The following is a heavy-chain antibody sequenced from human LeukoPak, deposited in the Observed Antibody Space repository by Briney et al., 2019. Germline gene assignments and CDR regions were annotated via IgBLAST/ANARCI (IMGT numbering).Heavy chain of an antibody. V-gene: IGHV1-8*01. CDR1: GYTFTSYD. CDR3: ARGKQLGVFDY. CDR2: MNPSSGKT. J-gene: IGHJ4*02. D-gene: IGHD6-13*01. Sequence: WASVTVSCTASGYTFTSYDINWVRQATGQGLEWMGWMNPSSGKTGYAQKFQGRVTMTRNTSISTAYMELSSLRSEDTAVYYCARGKQLGVFDYWGQGTLVTVSS.